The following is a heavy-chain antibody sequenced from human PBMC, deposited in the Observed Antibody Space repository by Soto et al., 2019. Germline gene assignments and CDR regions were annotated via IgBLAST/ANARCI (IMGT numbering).Heavy chain of an antibody. CDR2: ISWNSGSI. D-gene: IGHD5-12*01. CDR1: GFTFDDYA. V-gene: IGHV3-9*01. Sequence: GGSLRLSCAASGFTFDDYAMHWVRQAPGKGLEWVSGISWNSGSIGYADSVKGRFTISRDNAKNSLYLQMNSLRAEDTALYYCAKSRGVVVATIGAFDIWGQGTMVTVSS. J-gene: IGHJ3*02. CDR3: AKSRGVVVATIGAFDI.